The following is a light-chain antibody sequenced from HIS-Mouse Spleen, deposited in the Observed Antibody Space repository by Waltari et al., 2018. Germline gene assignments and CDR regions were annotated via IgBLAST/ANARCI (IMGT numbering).Light chain of an antibody. Sequence: QSALTQPRSVSGSPGQSVTISCTGTSSDVGGYNYASWYQQHPGKAPKLMIYDVSKRPSGVPDCFSGSKSGNTASLTISGLQAEDEADYYCCSYAGSYTGVFGTGTKVTVL. CDR2: DVS. CDR1: SSDVGGYNY. CDR3: CSYAGSYTGV. J-gene: IGLJ1*01. V-gene: IGLV2-11*01.